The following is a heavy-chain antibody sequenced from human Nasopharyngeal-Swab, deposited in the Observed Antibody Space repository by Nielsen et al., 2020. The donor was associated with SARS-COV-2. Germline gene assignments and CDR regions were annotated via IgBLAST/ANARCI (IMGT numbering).Heavy chain of an antibody. V-gene: IGHV1-3*01. Sequence: WVRQAPGRRLEWMGWINAGNGNTKYSQKFQGRVTITRDTSASTAYMGLSSLRSEDTAVYYCARADGDYVHDYWGQGTLVTVSS. D-gene: IGHD4-17*01. J-gene: IGHJ4*02. CDR3: ARADGDYVHDY. CDR2: INAGNGNT.